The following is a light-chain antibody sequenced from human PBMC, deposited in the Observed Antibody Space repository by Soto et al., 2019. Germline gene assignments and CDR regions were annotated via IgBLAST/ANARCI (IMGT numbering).Light chain of an antibody. CDR2: DAS. CDR1: QSVSGW. CDR3: QQYETSSGT. V-gene: IGKV1-5*01. Sequence: DIQMTQSPSTLAASVGDTVTVTGRASQSVSGWLAWYQQIQGEAPKLLIYDASALQRGVPSRFRGRGSGTKCTLTIARLQTDDFSTYYCQQYETSSGTFGPGTKVDI. J-gene: IGKJ1*01.